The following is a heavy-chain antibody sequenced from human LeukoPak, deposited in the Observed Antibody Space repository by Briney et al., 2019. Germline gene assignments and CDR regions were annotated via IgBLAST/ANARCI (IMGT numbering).Heavy chain of an antibody. D-gene: IGHD2-2*01. CDR2: ISAHNGNT. CDR1: GYTFTSYG. CDR3: ARDVVVVPAASAWAFDI. Sequence: ASVKVSCKASGYTFTSYGISWVRQAPRQGLEWMGWISAHNGNTNYAQKLQGRVTMTTDTSTSTAYMELRSLRSDDTAVYYCARDVVVVPAASAWAFDIWGQGTMVIVSS. J-gene: IGHJ3*02. V-gene: IGHV1-18*01.